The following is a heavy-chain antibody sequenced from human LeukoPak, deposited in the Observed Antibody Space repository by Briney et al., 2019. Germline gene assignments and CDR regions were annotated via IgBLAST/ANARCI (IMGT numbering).Heavy chain of an antibody. J-gene: IGHJ4*02. CDR2: IYYSGST. CDR1: GGSISTYY. D-gene: IGHD1-26*01. CDR3: ARVPKSGRHQYYFDY. Sequence: PSETLSLTCTVSGGSISTYYWSWVRQHPGKGLEWIGYIYYSGSTYYNPSLKSRVTISVDTSKNQFSLKLSSVTAADTAVYYCARVPKSGRHQYYFDYWGQGTLVTVSS. V-gene: IGHV4-59*06.